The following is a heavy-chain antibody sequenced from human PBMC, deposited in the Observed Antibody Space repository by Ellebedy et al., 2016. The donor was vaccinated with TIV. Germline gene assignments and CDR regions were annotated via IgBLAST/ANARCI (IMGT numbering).Heavy chain of an antibody. CDR2: ISWSGGGI. CDR1: GFTFDDYA. V-gene: IGHV3-9*01. J-gene: IGHJ4*02. CDR3: ARDMSSSWSNIDY. D-gene: IGHD6-13*01. Sequence: SLKISCAASGFTFDDYAMHWVRQAPGKGLEWVSAISWSGGGIGYADSVKGRFTISRDNAKNSLYLQVNSLRTEDTAFYYCARDMSSSWSNIDYWGQGTLVTVSS.